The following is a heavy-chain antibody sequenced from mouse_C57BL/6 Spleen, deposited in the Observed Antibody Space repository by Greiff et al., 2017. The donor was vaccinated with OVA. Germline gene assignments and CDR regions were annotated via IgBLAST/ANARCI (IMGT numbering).Heavy chain of an antibody. D-gene: IGHD1-1*01. CDR1: GYTFTEYT. V-gene: IGHV1-62-2*01. Sequence: VQLQESGAELVKPGASVKLSCKASGYTFTEYTIHWVKQRSGQGLEWIGWFYPGSGSIKYNEKFKDKATLTADKSSSTVYMELSRLTSEDSAVYFCARHPYYGSSYGYAMDYWGQGTSVTVSS. J-gene: IGHJ4*01. CDR2: FYPGSGSI. CDR3: ARHPYYGSSYGYAMDY.